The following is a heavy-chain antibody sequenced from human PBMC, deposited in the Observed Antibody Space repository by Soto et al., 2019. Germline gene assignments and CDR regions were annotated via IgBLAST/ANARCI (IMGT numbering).Heavy chain of an antibody. Sequence: SETLSLTFTVSSGSISVTNVFWRWVRQPPGKGLEWIGNVDYSGTAYFSPSLATRVTFHVDASKNQFSLTLYSVTAADTAVYYCASITGRHLDYWGQGILVTVSS. CDR2: VDYSGTA. CDR3: ASITGRHLDY. J-gene: IGHJ4*02. CDR1: SGSISVTNVF. D-gene: IGHD1-20*01. V-gene: IGHV4-39*01.